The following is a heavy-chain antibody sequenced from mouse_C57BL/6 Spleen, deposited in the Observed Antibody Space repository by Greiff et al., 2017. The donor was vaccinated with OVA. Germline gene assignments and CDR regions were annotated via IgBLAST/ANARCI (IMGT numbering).Heavy chain of an antibody. CDR3: ARSSDSSGYYYAMDY. Sequence: QVQLQQPGAELVKPGASVKLSCKASGYTFTSYWMHWVKQRPGQGLEWIGMIHPNSGSTNYNEKFKSKATLTVDKSSSTAYMQLSSLTSEDSAVYYCARSSDSSGYYYAMDYWGQGTSVTVSS. CDR2: IHPNSGST. D-gene: IGHD3-2*02. V-gene: IGHV1-64*01. CDR1: GYTFTSYW. J-gene: IGHJ4*01.